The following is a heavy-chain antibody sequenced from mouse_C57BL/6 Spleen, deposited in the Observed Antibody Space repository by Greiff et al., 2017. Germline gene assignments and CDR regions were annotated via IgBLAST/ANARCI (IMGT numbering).Heavy chain of an antibody. CDR1: GYTFTSYW. J-gene: IGHJ2*01. D-gene: IGHD1-1*01. CDR3: ARRTVVQYYFDY. CDR2: IDPSDSYT. V-gene: IGHV1-50*01. Sequence: LQQPGAELVKPGASVKLSCKASGYTFTSYWMQWVKQRPGQGLEWIGEIDPSDSYTNYNQKFKGKATLTVDTSSSTAYMQLSSLTSEDSAVYYCARRTVVQYYFDYWGQGTTLTVSS.